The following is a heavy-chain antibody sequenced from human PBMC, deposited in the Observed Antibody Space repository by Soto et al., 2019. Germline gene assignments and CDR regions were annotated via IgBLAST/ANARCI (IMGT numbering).Heavy chain of an antibody. J-gene: IGHJ6*02. CDR1: GGSFSGYH. D-gene: IGHD6-13*01. V-gene: IGHV4-34*01. CDR3: ARGNSSSWYFGDYYYGMDV. Sequence: SETLSLTCAVYGGSFSGYHWSRIRQPPGKGLKWIGEINHSGSTNYNPSLKSRVTISVDTSKNQFSLKLSSVTAADTAVYYCARGNSSSWYFGDYYYGMDVWGQGTTVTVSS. CDR2: INHSGST.